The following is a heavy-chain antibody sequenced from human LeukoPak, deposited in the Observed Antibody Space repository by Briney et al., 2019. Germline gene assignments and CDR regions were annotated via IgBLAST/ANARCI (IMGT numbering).Heavy chain of an antibody. D-gene: IGHD6-19*01. CDR2: INPNSGGT. CDR1: GYTFTGYY. V-gene: IGHV1-2*02. CDR3: AKEVRVEYSSGSYYYYYMDV. J-gene: IGHJ6*03. Sequence: ASVKVSCKASGYTFTGYYMHWVRQAPGQGLEWMGWINPNSGGTNYAQKFQGRVTMTRDTSISTAYMELSRLRSDDTAVYYCAKEVRVEYSSGSYYYYYMDVWGKGTTVTVSS.